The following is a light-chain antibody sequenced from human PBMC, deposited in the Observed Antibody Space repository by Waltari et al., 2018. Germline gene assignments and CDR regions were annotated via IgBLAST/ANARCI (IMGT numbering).Light chain of an antibody. J-gene: IGKJ4*02. Sequence: DIQMTQSPSTLSASVGDRVTITCRASQTINSWLAWYQQKPGKAPKLLIYKASILESGVPSRFSGSVSGTEFTLTISSLQPDDFATYYCQQYRTYCSFGGGTKVGIK. CDR3: QQYRTYCS. V-gene: IGKV1-5*03. CDR1: QTINSW. CDR2: KAS.